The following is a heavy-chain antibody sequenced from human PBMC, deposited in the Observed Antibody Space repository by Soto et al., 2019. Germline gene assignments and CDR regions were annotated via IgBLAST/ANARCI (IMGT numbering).Heavy chain of an antibody. J-gene: IGHJ3*02. CDR2: IIPIFGTA. CDR1: GGTFSSYA. D-gene: IGHD3-3*01. Sequence: VTVSCKASGGTFSSYAISWVRQAPGQGLEWMGGIIPIFGTANYAQKFQGRVTITADESTSTAYMELSSLRSEDTAVYYCARAGSGPWGAFDIWGQGTMVTVSS. V-gene: IGHV1-69*01. CDR3: ARAGSGPWGAFDI.